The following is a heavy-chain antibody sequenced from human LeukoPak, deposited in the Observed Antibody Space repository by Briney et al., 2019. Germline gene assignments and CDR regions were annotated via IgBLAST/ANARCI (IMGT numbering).Heavy chain of an antibody. V-gene: IGHV1-8*01. CDR2: MNPNSGNT. CDR3: ARALNWGPSLLRY. D-gene: IGHD7-27*01. CDR1: GYTFTSYD. J-gene: IGHJ4*02. Sequence: GASMKVSCKASGYTFTSYDINWVRQATGQGLEWMGWMNPNSGNTGYAQKFQGRVTMTRNTSISTAYMELSSLRSEDTAVYYCARALNWGPSLLRYWGQGALVTVSS.